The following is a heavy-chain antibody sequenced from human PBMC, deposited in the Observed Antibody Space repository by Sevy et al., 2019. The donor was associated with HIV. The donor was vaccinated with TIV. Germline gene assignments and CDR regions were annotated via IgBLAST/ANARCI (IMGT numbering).Heavy chain of an antibody. J-gene: IGHJ5*02. CDR1: GFSFTSYW. V-gene: IGHV3-7*01. CDR2: INQVGTEK. Sequence: GGSLRLSCAASGFSFTSYWMSWVRQTPEKGLEWVANINQVGTEKNYVDPVKGRFTISRDNAKNSLYLQMNSLRAEDTAVYYCARVFYRNWFDPWGQGTLVTVSS. CDR3: ARVFYRNWFDP. D-gene: IGHD1-26*01.